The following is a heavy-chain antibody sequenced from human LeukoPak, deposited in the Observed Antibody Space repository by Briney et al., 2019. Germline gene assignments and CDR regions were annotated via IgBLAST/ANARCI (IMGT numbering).Heavy chain of an antibody. V-gene: IGHV4-30-4*01. CDR3: ARDRRGSGWPYYYYGMDV. CDR2: IYYSGST. Sequence: PSQTLSLTCTVSGGSISSGDYYWSWIRQPPGKGLEWIGYIYYSGSTYYNPSLKSRVTIPVDTSKNQFSLKLSSVTAADTAVYYCARDRRGSGWPYYYYGMDVWGKGTTVTVSS. J-gene: IGHJ6*04. D-gene: IGHD6-19*01. CDR1: GGSISSGDYY.